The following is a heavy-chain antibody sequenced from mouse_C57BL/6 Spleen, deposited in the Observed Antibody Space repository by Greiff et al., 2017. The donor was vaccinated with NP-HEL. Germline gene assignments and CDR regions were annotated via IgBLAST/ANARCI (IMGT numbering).Heavy chain of an antibody. CDR3: ARSPTVVATNYFDY. CDR1: GYTFTSYW. J-gene: IGHJ2*01. V-gene: IGHV1-64*01. Sequence: QVQLQQPGAELVKPGASVKLSCKASGYTFTSYWMHWVKQRPGQGLEWIGMIHPNSGSTNYNEKFKSKATLTVDKSSSTAYMQLSSLTSEDSAVYYCARSPTVVATNYFDYWGQGTTLTVSS. CDR2: IHPNSGST. D-gene: IGHD1-1*01.